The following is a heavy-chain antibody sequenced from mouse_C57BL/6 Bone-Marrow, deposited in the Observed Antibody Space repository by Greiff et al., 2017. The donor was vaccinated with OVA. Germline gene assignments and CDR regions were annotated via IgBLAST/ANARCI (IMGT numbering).Heavy chain of an antibody. CDR3: ATTVGFDY. CDR1: GYTFTSYW. Sequence: QVQLQQPGAELVMPGASVKLSCKASGYTFTSYWMHWVKQRPGQGLEWIGEIDPSDSYTNYNQKFKGKSTLTVDTSSSTAYMQLSSLTSEDSAVYDCATTVGFDYWGQGTTLTVSS. CDR2: IDPSDSYT. J-gene: IGHJ2*01. D-gene: IGHD1-1*01. V-gene: IGHV1-69*01.